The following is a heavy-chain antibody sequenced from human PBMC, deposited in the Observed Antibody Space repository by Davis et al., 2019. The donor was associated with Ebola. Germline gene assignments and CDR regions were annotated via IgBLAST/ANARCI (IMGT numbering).Heavy chain of an antibody. D-gene: IGHD5-24*01. CDR3: AKDRPNYYETDGHNYRSGGDS. Sequence: GESLKISCAASGFIFNIYAMSWVRQTPGQGLAWVSSLTRTGGTTWYSDSVKGRFTISRDNSQNTLYLQMSSLRTEDTAVYYCAKDRPNYYETDGHNYRSGGDSWGQGTLVTVSS. J-gene: IGHJ4*02. CDR2: LTRTGGTT. V-gene: IGHV3-23*01. CDR1: GFIFNIYA.